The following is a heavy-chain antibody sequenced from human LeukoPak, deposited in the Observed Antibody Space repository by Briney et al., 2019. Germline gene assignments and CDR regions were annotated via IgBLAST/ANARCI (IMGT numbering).Heavy chain of an antibody. CDR2: IYYSGST. J-gene: IGHJ4*02. CDR1: GGSVSSGSYY. Sequence: SETLSLTCTVSGGSVSSGSYYWSWIRQPPGKGLEWIGSIYYSGSTYYNPSLKSRVTISVDTSKNQFSLKLSSVTAADTAVYYCARRVVRGVITTQPTDYWGQGTLVTVSS. CDR3: ARRVVRGVITTQPTDY. D-gene: IGHD3-10*01. V-gene: IGHV4-39*01.